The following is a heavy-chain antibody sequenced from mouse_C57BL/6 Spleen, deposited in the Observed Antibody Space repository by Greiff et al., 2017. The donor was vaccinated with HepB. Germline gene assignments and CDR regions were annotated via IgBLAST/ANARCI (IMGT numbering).Heavy chain of an antibody. J-gene: IGHJ1*03. D-gene: IGHD1-1*01. V-gene: IGHV1-18*01. CDR2: INPNNGGT. CDR3: ARRSPGLLRYSRYFDV. Sequence: VQLQQSGPELVKPGASVKIPCKASGYTFTDYNMDWVKQSHGKSLEWIGDINPNNGGTIYNQKFKGKATLTVDKSSSTAYMELRSLTSEDTAVYYCARRSPGLLRYSRYFDVWGTGTTVTVSS. CDR1: GYTFTDYN.